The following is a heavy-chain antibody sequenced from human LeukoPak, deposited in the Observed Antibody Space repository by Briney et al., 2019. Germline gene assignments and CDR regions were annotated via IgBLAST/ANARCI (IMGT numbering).Heavy chain of an antibody. J-gene: IGHJ2*01. CDR2: IYTSGST. CDR1: GVSISSYY. Sequence: SETLSLTCTVSGVSISSYYWSWIRQPAGKGLEWIGRIYTSGSTNYNPSLKGRVTMSVDTSKNQFSLKLSSVTAADTAVYYCARGGGNSGWYFDLWGRGTLVTVSS. D-gene: IGHD4-23*01. V-gene: IGHV4-4*07. CDR3: ARGGGNSGWYFDL.